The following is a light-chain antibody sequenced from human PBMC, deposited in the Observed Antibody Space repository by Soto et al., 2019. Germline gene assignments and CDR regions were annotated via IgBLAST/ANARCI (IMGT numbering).Light chain of an antibody. V-gene: IGKV1-9*01. CDR1: QGVRGN. CDR3: QQLNDYPLT. CDR2: AAS. Sequence: DIRLTQSPSFLSASVGDRITITCRASQGVRGNLAWYQQKPGKAPKVLISAASSLQSGVPSRFSGSGSGTEFTLTISCLQPEDFATYYCQQLNDYPLTFGGGTKVEIK. J-gene: IGKJ4*01.